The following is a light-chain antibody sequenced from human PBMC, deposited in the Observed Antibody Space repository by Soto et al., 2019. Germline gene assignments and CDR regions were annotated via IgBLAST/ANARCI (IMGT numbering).Light chain of an antibody. CDR2: GAS. V-gene: IGKV3-15*01. CDR1: QSVSSN. J-gene: IGKJ3*01. Sequence: EIVMTQSPATLSVSPGERATLSCRASQSVSSNLAWYQQKPGQAPRLLVYGASTRATGIPARFSGSGSGTQFTLTISRLEPEDFSVYHCQLYGSPPRTFGGATKVDI. CDR3: QLYGSPPRT.